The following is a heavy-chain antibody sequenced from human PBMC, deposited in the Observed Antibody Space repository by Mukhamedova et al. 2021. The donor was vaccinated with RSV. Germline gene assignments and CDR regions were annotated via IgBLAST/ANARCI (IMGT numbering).Heavy chain of an antibody. J-gene: IGHJ3*02. CDR3: ASGGVVYAFDI. D-gene: IGHD3-3*01. V-gene: IGHV4-30-4*01. Sequence: YSGSTYYNPSLKSRVTISVDTSKNQFSLKLSSVTAADTAVYYCASGGVVYAFDIWGQGTMVTVSS. CDR2: YSGST.